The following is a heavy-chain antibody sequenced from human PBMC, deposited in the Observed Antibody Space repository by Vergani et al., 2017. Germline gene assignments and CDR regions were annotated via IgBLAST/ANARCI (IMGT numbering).Heavy chain of an antibody. Sequence: QVPLVPSGSELKTPGASVKVSCKASGYTFTGYFMHWVRQAPGQGLEWMGWINPNSGGTRYSQKFQGRVTMTRDTSISTAYMELSRLRSDDTALYYCATTNSGYFGFDYWGQGTLVTVSS. V-gene: IGHV1-2*02. CDR2: INPNSGGT. CDR1: GYTFTGYF. CDR3: ATTNSGYFGFDY. D-gene: IGHD3-22*01. J-gene: IGHJ4*02.